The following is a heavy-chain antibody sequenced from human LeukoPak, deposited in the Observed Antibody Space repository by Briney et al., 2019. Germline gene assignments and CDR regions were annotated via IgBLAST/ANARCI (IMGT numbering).Heavy chain of an antibody. CDR1: DVSISSSGYY. D-gene: IGHD2-2*01. CDR3: ARGDCSSTSCSFDY. J-gene: IGHJ4*02. CDR2: IYHSGTT. V-gene: IGHV4-31*03. Sequence: SETLSLTCTVSDVSISSSGYYWSWIRQHPGKGLEWIGHIYHSGTTYYSPSLKSRVTISVNTSKNHFSLKLSSVTAADTAVYYCARGDCSSTSCSFDYWGQGTLVTVSS.